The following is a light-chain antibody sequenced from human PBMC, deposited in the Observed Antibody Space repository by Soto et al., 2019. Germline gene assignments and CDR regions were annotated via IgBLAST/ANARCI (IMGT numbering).Light chain of an antibody. CDR1: QGIRNY. J-gene: IGKJ4*01. V-gene: IGKV1-17*01. CDR2: AAS. CDR3: LQHDTYPLT. Sequence: DIQMTQSPSSLSASVGDRVTITCRASQGIRNYLGWYQQKPGKAPKRLIYAASSLQSGVPSRFSGSVSGTEFTLTISSLQPEDSATYYCLQHDTYPLTFGGGTKVEIK.